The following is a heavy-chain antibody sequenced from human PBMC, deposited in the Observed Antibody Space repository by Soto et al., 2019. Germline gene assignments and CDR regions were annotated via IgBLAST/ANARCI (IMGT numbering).Heavy chain of an antibody. CDR2: IIPLFGTP. CDR3: ARDGTIQMANFDF. CDR1: GGPFSSYG. V-gene: IGHV1-69*01. Sequence: QVLLVQSGAEVKKPGSSVKVSCTSSGGPFSSYGISWVRQVPGQGLEWLGGIIPLFGTPSYARNFQDRLTITAGESTTTAYMELSSLTSEDTAIYFCARDGTIQMANFDFWGQGTLVTVSS. D-gene: IGHD1-1*01. J-gene: IGHJ4*02.